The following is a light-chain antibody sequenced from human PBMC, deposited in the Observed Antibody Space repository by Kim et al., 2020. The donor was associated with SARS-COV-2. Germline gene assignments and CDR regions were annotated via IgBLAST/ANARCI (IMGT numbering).Light chain of an antibody. CDR1: SGHSSYA. Sequence: ASVKVTCTLSSGHSSYAIAWHQQQPAKGPRYLMKLNSDGSHSKGDGIPDRFSGSSSGAGRYLTISSLQSEDEADYFCQTWGTGIRVFGGGTQLTVL. CDR3: QTWGTGIRV. V-gene: IGLV4-69*01. J-gene: IGLJ3*02. CDR2: LNSDGSH.